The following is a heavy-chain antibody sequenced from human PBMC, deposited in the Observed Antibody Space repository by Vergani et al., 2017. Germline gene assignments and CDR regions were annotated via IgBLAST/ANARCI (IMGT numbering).Heavy chain of an antibody. J-gene: IGHJ6*03. Sequence: QVQLQESGPGLVKPSQTLSLTCTVSCGSISSGDYYWSWIRQPPGKGLEWIGYIYYSWSTYYNPSLKSRVTISVDTSKNQFSLKLSSVTSADTAVYYCARGGVDSSASDYYYDYYMDVWGKGTTVTVSS. CDR1: CGSISSGDYY. CDR2: IYYSWST. D-gene: IGHD6-6*01. CDR3: ARGGVDSSASDYYYDYYMDV. V-gene: IGHV4-30-4*01.